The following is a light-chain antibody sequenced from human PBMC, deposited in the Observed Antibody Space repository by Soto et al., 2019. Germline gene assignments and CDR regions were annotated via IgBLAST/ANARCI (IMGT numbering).Light chain of an antibody. CDR1: QTLSSTF. J-gene: IGKJ5*01. CDR3: QQRSNWPIT. CDR2: GAS. Sequence: EILFTQSPGTLSLSPGESGTLSCRASQTLSSTFLAWYQQRRGQAPRLLIYGASSRDTDIPHRFSGSGSGTDFTLTISRLEPEDFELYYCQQRSNWPITFGQGTRLEIK. V-gene: IGKV3D-20*02.